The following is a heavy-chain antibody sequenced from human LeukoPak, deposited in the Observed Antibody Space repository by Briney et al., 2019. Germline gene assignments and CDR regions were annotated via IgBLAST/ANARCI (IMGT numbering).Heavy chain of an antibody. D-gene: IGHD3-9*01. CDR1: GFTFSSYA. Sequence: GGSLRLSCSASGFTFSSYAMHWVRQAPGKGLEYVSAISSNGGSTYYADSVKGRFTISRDNPKNTLYLQMSSLRAEDTAVYYCVKGLYDILTGYPFDYWGQGTLVTVSS. CDR3: VKGLYDILTGYPFDY. V-gene: IGHV3-64D*06. CDR2: ISSNGGST. J-gene: IGHJ4*02.